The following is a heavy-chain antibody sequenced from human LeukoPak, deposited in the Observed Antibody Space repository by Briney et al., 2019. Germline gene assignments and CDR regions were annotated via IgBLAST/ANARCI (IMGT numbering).Heavy chain of an antibody. V-gene: IGHV4-59*01. CDR1: GGSFSNYY. Sequence: SETLSLTCTVSGGSFSNYYWSWIRQPPGKGLEWIGYIYYSGSTHYNPSLKSRVTISVDTSKNQFFLKLTSVTAADTALYYCARGDYDYVWGSYLFDFWGQGTLVTVSS. CDR2: IYYSGST. J-gene: IGHJ4*02. CDR3: ARGDYDYVWGSYLFDF. D-gene: IGHD3-16*02.